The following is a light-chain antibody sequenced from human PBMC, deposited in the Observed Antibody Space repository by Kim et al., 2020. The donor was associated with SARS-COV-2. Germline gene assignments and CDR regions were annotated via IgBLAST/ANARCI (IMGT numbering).Light chain of an antibody. CDR3: QQYVSTPLT. J-gene: IGKJ4*01. CDR2: GAS. CDR1: QSVSNNY. Sequence: EIVLTQSPATLSLSPGERATLSCGASQSVSNNYLAWYQQKPGQAPRLLISGASSRATGIPDRFSGSGSGTDFTLTISRLEPEDFAVYYCQQYVSTPLTFGGGTKVDIK. V-gene: IGKV3-20*01.